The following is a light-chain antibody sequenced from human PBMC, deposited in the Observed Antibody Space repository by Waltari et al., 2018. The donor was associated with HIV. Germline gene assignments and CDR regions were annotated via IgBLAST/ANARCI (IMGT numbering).Light chain of an antibody. CDR2: RNN. V-gene: IGLV1-47*01. Sequence: QSVLTQPPSASGTPGQRVTISCSGSRSNIGSNYVYWYEQLPGTAPKLLIYRNNQRPSGVPDRFSGSKSGTSASLVISGLRSEDEADYYCATWDDSISGPVFGGGTKLTVL. CDR1: RSNIGSNY. J-gene: IGLJ3*02. CDR3: ATWDDSISGPV.